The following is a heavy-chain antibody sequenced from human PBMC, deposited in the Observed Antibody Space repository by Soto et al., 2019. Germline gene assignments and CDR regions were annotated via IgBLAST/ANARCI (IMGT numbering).Heavy chain of an antibody. J-gene: IGHJ6*02. CDR1: GGSISGGVYS. D-gene: IGHD2-15*01. Sequence: LSLTCAVSGGSISGGVYSWSWIRQPPGKGLEWIGYIYHSGSTYYNPSLKSRVTISVDRSKNQFSLKLSSVTAADTAVYYCARAELGYCIGGCCPPYGMDVWGQGTTVTVSS. CDR3: ARAELGYCIGGCCPPYGMDV. V-gene: IGHV4-30-2*01. CDR2: IYHSGST.